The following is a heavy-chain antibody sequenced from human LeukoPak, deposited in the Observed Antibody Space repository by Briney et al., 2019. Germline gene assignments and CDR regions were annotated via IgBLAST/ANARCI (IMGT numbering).Heavy chain of an antibody. CDR2: ISYDGSNK. CDR3: ARDVGNVFDY. D-gene: IGHD4-23*01. CDR1: GFTFNTYT. Sequence: GGSLRLSCAASGFTFNTYTIHWVRQAPGMGLEWVTLISYDGSNKYYTDSVKGRFTISRDNSRNTLYLQMNSLTTEDSAVYYCARDVGNVFDYWGQGTLVAVSS. V-gene: IGHV3-30-3*01. J-gene: IGHJ4*02.